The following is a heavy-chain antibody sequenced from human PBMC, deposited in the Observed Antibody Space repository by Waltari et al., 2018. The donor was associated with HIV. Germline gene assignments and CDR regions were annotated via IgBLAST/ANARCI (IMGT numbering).Heavy chain of an antibody. Sequence: QVQLVESGGGLVKPGGSLRLSCAASGFTFSDYYMSWIRQAPGKGLEWVSYISSSGSTIYYADSVKGRFTSSRDNAKNSLYLQRSSLRAEDTAVYYCATGGGQFRFGVAKRTYGMDVWGQGTTVTVSS. J-gene: IGHJ6*02. V-gene: IGHV3-11*01. CDR2: ISSSGSTI. D-gene: IGHD3-10*01. CDR3: ATGGGQFRFGVAKRTYGMDV. CDR1: GFTFSDYY.